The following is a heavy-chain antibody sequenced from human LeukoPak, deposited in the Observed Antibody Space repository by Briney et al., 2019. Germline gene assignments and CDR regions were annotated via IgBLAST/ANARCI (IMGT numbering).Heavy chain of an antibody. CDR2: IYYSGST. D-gene: IGHD4-17*01. J-gene: IGHJ6*03. Sequence: PSETLSLTCSVSGGSIRSYYWSWIRQPPGKGLEWIGYIYYSGSTYYNPSLKSRVTISVDTSKNQFSLKLSSVTAADTAVYYCAIDGDYGDMDVWGKGTTVTISS. CDR1: GGSIRSYY. CDR3: AIDGDYGDMDV. V-gene: IGHV4-59*04.